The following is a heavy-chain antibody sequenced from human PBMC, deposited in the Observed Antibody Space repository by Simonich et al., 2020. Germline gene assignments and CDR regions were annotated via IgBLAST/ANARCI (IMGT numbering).Heavy chain of an antibody. Sequence: QVQLVQSGAEVKKPGASVKVSCKASGYTFTGYYMHWVRQAPGQGLEWIGWNHPNSGCTNYSQKVQGRVTMTRDTAISTAYMELSRLRSDDTAVYYCARDLRGSYYYYYYMDVWGKGTTVTVSS. D-gene: IGHD1-26*01. CDR3: ARDLRGSYYYYYYMDV. J-gene: IGHJ6*03. CDR1: GYTFTGYY. CDR2: NHPNSGCT. V-gene: IGHV1-2*02.